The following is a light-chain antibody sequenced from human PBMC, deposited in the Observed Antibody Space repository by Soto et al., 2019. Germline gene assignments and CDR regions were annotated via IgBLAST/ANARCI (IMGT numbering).Light chain of an antibody. J-gene: IGKJ5*01. CDR2: RAS. CDR3: QQYSNWPPFT. V-gene: IGKV3-15*01. CDR1: QNIYSN. Sequence: IALTQSPATVSVSPGDRVTLSCWASQNIYSNLGWYQQRPGQAPRLIIYRASARPTGIPARFSGSGSGTEFTLTISSLQSEDSAVYYCQQYSNWPPFTFGQGTRLEIK.